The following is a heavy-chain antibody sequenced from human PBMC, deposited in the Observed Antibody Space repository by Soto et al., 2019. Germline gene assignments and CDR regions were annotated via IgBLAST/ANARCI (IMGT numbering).Heavy chain of an antibody. V-gene: IGHV3-33*01. CDR3: ARDDDGEPNAFDV. CDR1: GFTFSRYG. CDR2: IYGDGSKQ. Sequence: GGSLRLSCEASGFTFSRYGMHWVRQAPGRGLEWVALIYGDGSKQYYTDSVKGRFTISRDNAKNTLFLEMSVLRAEDTAVFYCARDDDGEPNAFDVWGQGTMVTVSS. D-gene: IGHD3-10*01. J-gene: IGHJ3*01.